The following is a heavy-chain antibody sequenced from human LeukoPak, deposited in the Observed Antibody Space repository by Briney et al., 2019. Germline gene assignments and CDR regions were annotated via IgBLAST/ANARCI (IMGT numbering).Heavy chain of an antibody. D-gene: IGHD6-13*01. CDR1: GFTFSSYG. Sequence: GGSLRLSCAASGFTFSSYGMHWVRQAPGKGLEWVSYISSGSRAIYYADSVKGRFTISRDNAKNSLYLQMNSLRAEDTAVYYCARSGSSWYSDDYWGRGTLVTVSS. V-gene: IGHV3-48*01. CDR3: ARSGSSWYSDDY. J-gene: IGHJ4*02. CDR2: ISSGSRAI.